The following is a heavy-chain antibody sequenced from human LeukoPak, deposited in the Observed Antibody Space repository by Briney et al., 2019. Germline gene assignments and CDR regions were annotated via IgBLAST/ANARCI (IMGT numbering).Heavy chain of an antibody. Sequence: SETLSLTCAVYGGSFSGYYWSWIRQPPGKGLEWSGEINHSGSTNYNPSLKSRVTISVDTSKNQSSLKLSSVTAADTAVYYCARRAPYDFWSGCCDNWFDPWGQGTLVTVSS. CDR1: GGSFSGYY. CDR3: ARRAPYDFWSGCCDNWFDP. V-gene: IGHV4-34*01. CDR2: INHSGST. D-gene: IGHD3-3*01. J-gene: IGHJ5*02.